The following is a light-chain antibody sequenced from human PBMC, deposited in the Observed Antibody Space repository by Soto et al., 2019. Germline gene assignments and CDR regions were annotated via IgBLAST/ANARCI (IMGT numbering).Light chain of an antibody. V-gene: IGKV1-33*01. Sequence: DIQMTQSPSSLSASVGDRVTITCQASQDINNYLNWYQQKPGKAPKLLIYDASNLETGVPSRFNGSGSGTHFTFTISSLQPEDFATYFCQQYYNLLLTFGGGTKVEIK. CDR1: QDINNY. CDR3: QQYYNLLLT. CDR2: DAS. J-gene: IGKJ4*01.